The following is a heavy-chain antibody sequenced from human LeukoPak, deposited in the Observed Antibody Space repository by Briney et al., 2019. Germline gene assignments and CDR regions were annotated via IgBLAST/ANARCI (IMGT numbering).Heavy chain of an antibody. CDR1: GGSFSGYY. J-gene: IGHJ3*02. D-gene: IGHD5-18*01. CDR3: ARGGWLNDFDI. Sequence: PSETLSLTCAVYGGSFSGYYWSWIRQPPGKGLEWIGEINHSGSTNYNPSLKSRVTISVGTSKNQFSLKLSSVTAADTAVYYCARGGWLNDFDIWGQGTMVTVSS. V-gene: IGHV4-34*01. CDR2: INHSGST.